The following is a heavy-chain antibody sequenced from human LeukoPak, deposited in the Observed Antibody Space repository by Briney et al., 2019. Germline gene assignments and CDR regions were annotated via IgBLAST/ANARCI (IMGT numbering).Heavy chain of an antibody. V-gene: IGHV3-74*01. CDR2: ISSDGSIT. CDR3: ARVSLSSGCLSN. J-gene: IGHJ4*02. D-gene: IGHD6-19*01. Sequence: GGSLRLSCATSGFTFSNYWMHWVRQAPGKGLVWVSRISSDGSITSYADPVKGRFTISRDNAKNTLFLQMNGLRAEDTAVYYCARVSLSSGCLSNWGQGTLVTVSS. CDR1: GFTFSNYW.